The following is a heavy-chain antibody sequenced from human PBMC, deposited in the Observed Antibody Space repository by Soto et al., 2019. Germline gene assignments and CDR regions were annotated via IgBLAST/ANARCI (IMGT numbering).Heavy chain of an antibody. J-gene: IGHJ5*02. V-gene: IGHV3-74*01. CDR3: ARDLNHCSSTSCYPGGTWFDP. CDR1: GFTFSSYW. Sequence: GGSLRLSCAASGFTFSSYWMHWVRQAPGKGLVWVSRINSDGSSTSYADSVKGRFTISRDNAKNTLYLQMNSLRAEDTAVYYCARDLNHCSSTSCYPGGTWFDPWGQGTLVTVSS. CDR2: INSDGSST. D-gene: IGHD2-2*01.